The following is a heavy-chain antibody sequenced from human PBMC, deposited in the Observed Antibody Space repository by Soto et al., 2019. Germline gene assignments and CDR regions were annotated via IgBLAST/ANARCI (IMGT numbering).Heavy chain of an antibody. Sequence: SECLSLTCTVSGGSISSAVDDWSWIRQHPGKGLEWIGYIYYSGSTYYNPSLKSRVTISVDTSKNQFSLKLSSVTAADTAVYYCARDSRRSNFSPYYYGMGVWGQGTTVTV. CDR3: ARDSRRSNFSPYYYGMGV. D-gene: IGHD4-4*01. CDR1: GGSISSAVDD. CDR2: IYYSGST. V-gene: IGHV4-31*03. J-gene: IGHJ6*02.